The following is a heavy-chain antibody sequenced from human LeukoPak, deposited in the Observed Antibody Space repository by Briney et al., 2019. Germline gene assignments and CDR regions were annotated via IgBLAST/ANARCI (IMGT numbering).Heavy chain of an antibody. CDR3: ARKLRLGGNWFDP. D-gene: IGHD1-26*01. J-gene: IGHJ5*02. V-gene: IGHV1-69*13. CDR2: IIPISGTT. CDR1: GGTFTSYA. Sequence: SVKVSCKTSGGTFTSYAITWVRQAPGQGLEWMGKIIPISGTTNYAQKFQGRVTFTADGSTSTAYMELSSLRSEDTALYYCARKLRLGGNWFDPWGQGTLVTVSS.